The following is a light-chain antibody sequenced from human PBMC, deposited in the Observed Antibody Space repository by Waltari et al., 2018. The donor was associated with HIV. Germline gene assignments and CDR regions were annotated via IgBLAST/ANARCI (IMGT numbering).Light chain of an antibody. J-gene: IGLJ2*01. CDR1: ALPKQY. Sequence: SYELTQPPSVSVSPGKTARTTCSGDALPKQYADWYQQKPGQAPVVVIYKDSERPSGIPERFSGSSSGTTVTLTISGVQAEDEADYYCQSTDRSGTFVVFGGGTKLTVL. V-gene: IGLV3-25*03. CDR2: KDS. CDR3: QSTDRSGTFVV.